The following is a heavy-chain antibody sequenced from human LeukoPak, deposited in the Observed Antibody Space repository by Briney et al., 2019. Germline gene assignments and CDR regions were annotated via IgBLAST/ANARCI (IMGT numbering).Heavy chain of an antibody. J-gene: IGHJ4*02. V-gene: IGHV1-8*03. CDR1: GYTFTSYD. D-gene: IGHD3-10*01. Sequence: ASVKVSCKASGYTFTSYDINWVRQATGQGLEWMGWMNPNSGNTGYAQKFQGRVTITRNTSISTAYMELSSLRSEDTAVYYCAKDRGFGVFFQYYFGYWGQGTLVTVSS. CDR2: MNPNSGNT. CDR3: AKDRGFGVFFQYYFGY.